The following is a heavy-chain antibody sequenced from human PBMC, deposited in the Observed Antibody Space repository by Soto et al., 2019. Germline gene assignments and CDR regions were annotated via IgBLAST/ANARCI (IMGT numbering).Heavy chain of an antibody. D-gene: IGHD6-13*01. CDR3: ATYSSSWSSGYYYYYYMDV. CDR2: MNPNSGNT. CDR1: GYTFTSYD. Sequence: ASVKVSCKASGYTFTSYDINWVRQATGQGLEWMGWMNPNSGNTGYAHKFQGRVTMTRNTSISTAYMELSSLRSEDTAVYYCATYSSSWSSGYYYYYYMDVWGKGTTVTVSS. J-gene: IGHJ6*03. V-gene: IGHV1-8*01.